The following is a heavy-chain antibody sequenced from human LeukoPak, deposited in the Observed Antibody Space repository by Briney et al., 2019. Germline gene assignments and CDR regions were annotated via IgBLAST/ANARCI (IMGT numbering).Heavy chain of an antibody. Sequence: PGGSLRLSCAASGFTFSSYAMHWVRQAPWKGLEYVSAISSNGGSTYYANSVKGRFTISRDNSKNTLYLQMGSLRAEDMAVYYCARDQRSSRPFYYYYYYMDVWGKGTTVTVSS. CDR3: ARDQRSSRPFYYYYYYMDV. V-gene: IGHV3-64*01. CDR2: ISSNGGST. J-gene: IGHJ6*03. D-gene: IGHD1-26*01. CDR1: GFTFSSYA.